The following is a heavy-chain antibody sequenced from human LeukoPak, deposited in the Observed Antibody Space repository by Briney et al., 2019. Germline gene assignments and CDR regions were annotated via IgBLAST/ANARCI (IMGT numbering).Heavy chain of an antibody. J-gene: IGHJ4*02. Sequence: SETLSLTCAVYGGSFSGYYWSWIRQPPGKGLEWIGEINHSGSTNYNPSLKSRVTISVDTSKNQFSLKPSSVTAADTAVYYCARGRDLALHFDYWGQGTLVTVSS. V-gene: IGHV4-34*01. CDR1: GGSFSGYY. CDR2: INHSGST. CDR3: ARGRDLALHFDY.